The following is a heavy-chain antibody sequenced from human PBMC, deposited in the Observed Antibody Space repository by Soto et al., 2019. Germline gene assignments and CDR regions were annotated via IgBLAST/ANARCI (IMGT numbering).Heavy chain of an antibody. CDR3: ARENRRYSSSWFFDY. CDR1: GGSISSYD. V-gene: IGHV4-59*01. Sequence: SETLSLTCTVSGGSISSYDWSWIRQPPGKGLEWIGYIYYSATTNYNPSLKSRVTISVDTSKNQFSLKLTSVTAADTAVYYCARENRRYSSSWFFDYWGQGTQVTVSS. J-gene: IGHJ4*02. CDR2: IYYSATT. D-gene: IGHD6-13*01.